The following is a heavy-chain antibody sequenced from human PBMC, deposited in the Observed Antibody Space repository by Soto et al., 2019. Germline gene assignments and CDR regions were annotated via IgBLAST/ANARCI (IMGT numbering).Heavy chain of an antibody. CDR1: GGSISSYY. Sequence: SETLSLTCTVSGGSISSYYWSWVRQPPGKGLEWIGYIYYSGSTNYDPSLKSRVTISVDTSKNQFSLKLSSVTTADTAVYYCARNIAARPYYFDYWGQGTLVTVSS. D-gene: IGHD6-6*01. CDR2: IYYSGST. V-gene: IGHV4-59*01. J-gene: IGHJ4*02. CDR3: ARNIAARPYYFDY.